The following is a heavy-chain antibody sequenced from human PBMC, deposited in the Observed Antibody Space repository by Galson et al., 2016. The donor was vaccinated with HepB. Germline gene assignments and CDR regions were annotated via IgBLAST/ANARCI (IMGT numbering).Heavy chain of an antibody. CDR2: ITGDGSGS. V-gene: IGHV3-74*01. Sequence: SLRLSCAASGFTFSVYWMHWVRQVPGKGLEWVSRITGDGSGSTSAASLTVRFPLSRDHARNPVYLQLNSLRVAATAVYSCARAGGVRWLDVWGQGTTVTVAS. CDR1: GFTFSVYW. CDR3: ARAGGVRWLDV. J-gene: IGHJ6*02. D-gene: IGHD3-10*01.